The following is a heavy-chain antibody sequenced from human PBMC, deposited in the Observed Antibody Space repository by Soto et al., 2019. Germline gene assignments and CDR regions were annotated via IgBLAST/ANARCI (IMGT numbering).Heavy chain of an antibody. Sequence: QITLKESGPPLVRPAQTLTLTCAFSGFSLTTTSMGVAWIRQPPGKALEWLALIYWDDDQRYSPSLTDRLTNSKDTCRSRVVLTISNMNPEDTGTYFCAHAGDYDLLSFDHWGPGTLGTVSS. CDR1: GFSLTTTSMG. CDR2: IYWDDDQ. J-gene: IGHJ4*02. CDR3: AHAGDYDLLSFDH. V-gene: IGHV2-5*02. D-gene: IGHD4-17*01.